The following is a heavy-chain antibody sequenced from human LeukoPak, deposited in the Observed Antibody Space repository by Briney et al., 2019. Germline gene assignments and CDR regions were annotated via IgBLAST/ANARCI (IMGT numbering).Heavy chain of an antibody. CDR2: IWYDGNNK. V-gene: IGHV3-33*01. J-gene: IGHJ4*02. CDR3: ARSTSSEYDIYHFDY. CDR1: GFTFGSYG. D-gene: IGHD3-9*01. Sequence: GGSLRLSCAASGFTFGSYGMHWVRQAPGKGLEWVAVIWYDGNNKYYADSVKGRFTISRDNSKNTLYLQMNSLRAEDTAVYYCARSTSSEYDIYHFDYWGQGTLVTVSS.